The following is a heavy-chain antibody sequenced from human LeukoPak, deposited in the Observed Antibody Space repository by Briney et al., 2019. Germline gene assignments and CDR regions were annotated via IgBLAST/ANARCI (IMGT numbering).Heavy chain of an antibody. J-gene: IGHJ4*02. CDR2: IDSDGSST. Sequence: GGPLRLPWAPLGSPSVVYEMTGVPQAPGKGLVWVSRIDSDGSSTSYADSVKGRFTISRDNAKNTLYLQMNSLRAEDTAVYYCTRDYDILWGQGTLVTVSS. V-gene: IGHV3-74*01. CDR3: TRDYDIL. CDR1: GSPSVVY. D-gene: IGHD3-9*01.